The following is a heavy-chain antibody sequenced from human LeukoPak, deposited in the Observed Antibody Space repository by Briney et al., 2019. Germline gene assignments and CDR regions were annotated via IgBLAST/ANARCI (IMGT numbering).Heavy chain of an antibody. CDR2: MNPNSGNT. D-gene: IGHD3-10*01. CDR1: GYTFTSYD. J-gene: IGHJ6*03. V-gene: IGHV1-8*01. Sequence: ASVKVSCKASGYTFTSYDINWVRQATGQGLEWMGWMNPNSGNTGYAQKFKGRVTMTRNTSISTAYMELSSLRSEDTAVYYCARGLGSSYYYYYYYMDVWGKGTTVTVSS. CDR3: ARGLGSSYYYYYYYMDV.